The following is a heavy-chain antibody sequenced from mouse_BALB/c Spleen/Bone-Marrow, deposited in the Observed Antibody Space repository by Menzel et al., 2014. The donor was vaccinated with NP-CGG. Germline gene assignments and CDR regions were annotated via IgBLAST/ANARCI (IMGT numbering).Heavy chain of an antibody. CDR1: GYSITSDYA. CDR2: ISYSGGT. CDR3: ARKFYYFDY. J-gene: IGHJ2*01. Sequence: EVQLQQSGPGLVKPSQSLSLPCTVTGYSITSDYACNWIRQFPGNKLEWMGSISYSGGTDYNPTLKSRFSITRDTSKNQFFLQLNSVTAEDTATYYCARKFYYFDYWGHGTTLTVSS. V-gene: IGHV3-2*02.